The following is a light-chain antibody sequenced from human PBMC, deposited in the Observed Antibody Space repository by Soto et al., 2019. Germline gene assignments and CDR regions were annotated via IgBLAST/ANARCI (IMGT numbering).Light chain of an antibody. CDR2: EVT. V-gene: IGLV2-14*01. CDR3: SSYTSGSTLYV. Sequence: QYVLTQPASVSGSPGQSITISCTGTSSDFYGYNYVSWYQQLPGKAPKLLIYEVTSRPSGASNRFSGSKSGDTASLTISGLLAEDEAYYYCSSYTSGSTLYVFGTGTKVTVL. J-gene: IGLJ1*01. CDR1: SSDFYGYNY.